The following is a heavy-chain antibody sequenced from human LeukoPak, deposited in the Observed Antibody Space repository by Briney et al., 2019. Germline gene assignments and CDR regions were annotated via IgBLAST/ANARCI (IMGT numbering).Heavy chain of an antibody. V-gene: IGHV4-34*01. Sequence: SETLSLTCAVYGGSFSGYYWSWIRQPPRKGLEWIGEINHSGSTNYNPSLKSRVTISVDTSKNQFSLKLSSVTAADTAVYYCARGGTGYSSSWYKYYYYGMDVWGQGTTVSVSS. CDR1: GGSFSGYY. J-gene: IGHJ6*02. CDR3: ARGGTGYSSSWYKYYYYGMDV. CDR2: INHSGST. D-gene: IGHD6-13*01.